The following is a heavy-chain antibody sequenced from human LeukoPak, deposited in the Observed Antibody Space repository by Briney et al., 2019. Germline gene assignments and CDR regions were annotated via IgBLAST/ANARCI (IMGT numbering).Heavy chain of an antibody. CDR3: AKSDCSGGSCYPNFDY. J-gene: IGHJ4*02. D-gene: IGHD2-15*01. V-gene: IGHV3-23*01. CDR1: GFTFSSYA. CDR2: ISGSGGST. Sequence: PGGSLRLSCAASGFTFSSYAMSWVRQAPGKGLEWVSAISGSGGSTYYADSVKGRFTISRDNSKNTLYLQMNSLRAEDTAVHYCAKSDCSGGSCYPNFDYWGQGTLVTVSS.